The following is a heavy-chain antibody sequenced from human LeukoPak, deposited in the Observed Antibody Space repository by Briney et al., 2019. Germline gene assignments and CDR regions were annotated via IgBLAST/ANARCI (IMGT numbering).Heavy chain of an antibody. D-gene: IGHD1-26*01. CDR1: GFTFSSYG. CDR3: ARDSSGTYAWPYYFDY. J-gene: IGHJ4*02. CDR2: IWYDGSNK. Sequence: PGRSLRLSCAASGFTFSSYGMHWVRQAPGKGLEWVAVIWYDGSNKYYADSVKGRFTISRDNSKNTLSLQMSGLSAEDTAIYYCARDSSGTYAWPYYFDYWGQGALVTVSS. V-gene: IGHV3-33*01.